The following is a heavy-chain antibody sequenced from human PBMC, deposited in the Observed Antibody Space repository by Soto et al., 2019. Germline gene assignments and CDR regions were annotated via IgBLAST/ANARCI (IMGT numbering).Heavy chain of an antibody. V-gene: IGHV4-59*05. CDR1: GGTISSYY. J-gene: IGHJ4*02. Sequence: SETLSLTCTVSGGTISSYYWSWIRQPPGKGLEWIGSIYYSGITYYNPSLKSRVTISVDTSKNQFSLKLSSVTAADTAVYYCARHAYYYDSWGQGTLVTVSS. D-gene: IGHD3-22*01. CDR2: IYYSGIT. CDR3: ARHAYYYDS.